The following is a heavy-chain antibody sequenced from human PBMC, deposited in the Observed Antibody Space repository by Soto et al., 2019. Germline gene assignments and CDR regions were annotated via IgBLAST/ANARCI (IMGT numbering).Heavy chain of an antibody. J-gene: IGHJ6*03. D-gene: IGHD3-10*01. Sequence: ASVKVSCKASGGTFSSYAISWVRQAPGQGLEWMGGIIPIFGTANYAQKFQGRVTITADESTSTAYMELSSLRSEDTAVYYCARESSGSYYYYYYYMDVWGKGTTVTVSS. V-gene: IGHV1-69*13. CDR1: GGTFSSYA. CDR2: IIPIFGTA. CDR3: ARESSGSYYYYYYYMDV.